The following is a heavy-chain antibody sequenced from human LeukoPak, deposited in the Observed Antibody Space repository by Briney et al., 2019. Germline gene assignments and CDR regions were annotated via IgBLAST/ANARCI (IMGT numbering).Heavy chain of an antibody. J-gene: IGHJ3*02. CDR2: INSDGSST. D-gene: IGHD5-24*01. CDR3: AGDGYNQDGENAFDI. V-gene: IGHV3-74*01. Sequence: KPGGSLRLSCAASGFTFSSYWMHWVRQAPGKGLVWVSRINSDGSSTSYADSVKGRFTISRDNAKNTLYLQMNSLRAEDTAVYYCAGDGYNQDGENAFDIWGQGTMVTVSS. CDR1: GFTFSSYW.